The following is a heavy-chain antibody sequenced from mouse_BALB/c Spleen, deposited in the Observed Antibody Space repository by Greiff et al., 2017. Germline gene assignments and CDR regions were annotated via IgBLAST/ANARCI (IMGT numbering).Heavy chain of an antibody. CDR1: GYAFTNYL. CDR3: ARDRYYGNYAMDY. CDR2: INPGSGGT. D-gene: IGHD2-1*01. Sequence: QVHVKQSGAELVRPGTSVKVSCKASGYAFTNYLIEWVKQRPGQGLEWIGVINPGSGGTNYNEKFKGKATLTADKSSSTAYMQLSSLTSDDSAVYFCARDRYYGNYAMDYWGQGTSVTVSS. V-gene: IGHV1-54*01. J-gene: IGHJ4*01.